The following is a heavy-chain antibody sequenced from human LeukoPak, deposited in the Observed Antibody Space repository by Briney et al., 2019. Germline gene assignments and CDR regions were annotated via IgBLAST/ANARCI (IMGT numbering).Heavy chain of an antibody. CDR2: FSGSGGST. D-gene: IGHD5-18*01. V-gene: IGHV3-23*01. CDR3: AKDQEPAMVWFFDY. Sequence: GGSLRLSCAASGFTFSSYAMSWVRQAPGKGLECISGFSGSGGSTYYADSVKGRFTISRDNSKNTLYLQMNSLRAEDTAVYYCAKDQEPAMVWFFDYWGQGTLVTVSS. J-gene: IGHJ4*02. CDR1: GFTFSSYA.